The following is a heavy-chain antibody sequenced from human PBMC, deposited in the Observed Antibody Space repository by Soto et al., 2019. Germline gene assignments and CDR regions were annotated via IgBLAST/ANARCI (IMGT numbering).Heavy chain of an antibody. Sequence: SVKVSCKASGGTFSSYAISWVRQAPGQGLEWMGGIIPIFGTANYAQKFQGRVTITADESTSTAYMELSSLRSEDTAVYYCARAGYYYGSSGYLGGALGYWGQGTLVTVSS. D-gene: IGHD3-22*01. CDR3: ARAGYYYGSSGYLGGALGY. CDR1: GGTFSSYA. J-gene: IGHJ4*02. V-gene: IGHV1-69*13. CDR2: IIPIFGTA.